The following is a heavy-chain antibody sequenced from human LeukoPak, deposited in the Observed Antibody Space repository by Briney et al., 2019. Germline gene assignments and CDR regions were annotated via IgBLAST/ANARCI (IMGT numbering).Heavy chain of an antibody. CDR2: IWYDGSDK. CDR3: ARDGHSRLYYYYYMDV. V-gene: IGHV3-33*01. D-gene: IGHD3-16*01. J-gene: IGHJ6*03. CDR1: GFTFSDYG. Sequence: GRSLRLSCAASGFTFSDYGMHWVRQAPGKGLEWVALIWYDGSDKYYADSVKGRFTVSRDNSKNSLYLQMNSLSAEDTAVYYCARDGHSRLYYYYYMDVWGKGTTVTVSS.